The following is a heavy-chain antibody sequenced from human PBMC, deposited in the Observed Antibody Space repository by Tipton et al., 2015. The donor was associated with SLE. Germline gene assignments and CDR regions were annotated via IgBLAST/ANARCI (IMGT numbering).Heavy chain of an antibody. J-gene: IGHJ4*02. CDR1: GGSMSTYY. V-gene: IGHV4-59*01. CDR3: ARLGRDFDY. Sequence: TLSLTCTVSGGSMSTYYWNWIRQFPGKGLEWIGYFYYSGSTNYNPSLKSRVTISLDKSKNQFSLKLSSVTAADTAVYYCARLGRDFDYWGQGALVTVSS. CDR2: FYYSGST. D-gene: IGHD7-27*01.